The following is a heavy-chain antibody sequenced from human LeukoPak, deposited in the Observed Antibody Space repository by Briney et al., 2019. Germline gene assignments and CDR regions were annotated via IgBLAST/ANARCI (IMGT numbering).Heavy chain of an antibody. V-gene: IGHV4-34*01. CDR2: INHSGST. D-gene: IGHD3-10*01. J-gene: IGHJ6*02. CDR1: GGSFSGYY. Sequence: KTSEPLSLTCAVYGGSFSGYYWSWIRQPPGKGLEWIGEINHSGSTNYNPSLRSRTTISEDTSKNQFYLKLSSVTAADTAVYYCARDSSRHYYGSGSYYNGIYYYYYGMDVWGQGTTVTVSS. CDR3: ARDSSRHYYGSGSYYNGIYYYYYGMDV.